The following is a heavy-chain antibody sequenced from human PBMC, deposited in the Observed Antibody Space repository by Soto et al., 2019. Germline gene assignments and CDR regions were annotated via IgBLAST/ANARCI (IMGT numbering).Heavy chain of an antibody. CDR2: ISAYNGNT. D-gene: IGHD3-10*01. CDR3: ARDRMVREVIGVYYYMDV. V-gene: IGHV1-18*01. CDR1: GYTFTSYG. Sequence: ASVKVSCKASGYTFTSYGISWVRQAPGQGLEWMGWISAYNGNTNYAQKLQGRVTMTTDTSTSTAYMELSSLRSEDTAVYYCARDRMVREVIGVYYYMDVWGKGTTVTVSS. J-gene: IGHJ6*03.